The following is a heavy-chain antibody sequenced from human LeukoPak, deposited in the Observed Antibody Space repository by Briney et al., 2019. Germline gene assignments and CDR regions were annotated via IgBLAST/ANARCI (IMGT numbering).Heavy chain of an antibody. V-gene: IGHV1-69*05. Sequence: SVKVSCKASVGSFTTYIITWVRQAPGQGLEWMGMIVPISGTTQYAQNFQGRVTITTDESASTAYMELNSLRPEDTAVYYRARELGSTGSSVYWGQGTLVTVSS. CDR3: ARELGSTGSSVY. D-gene: IGHD1-1*01. CDR1: VGSFTTYI. CDR2: IVPISGTT. J-gene: IGHJ4*02.